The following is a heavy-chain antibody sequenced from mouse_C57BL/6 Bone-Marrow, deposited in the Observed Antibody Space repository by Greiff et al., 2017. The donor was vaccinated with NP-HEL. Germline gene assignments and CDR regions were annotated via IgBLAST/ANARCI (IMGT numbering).Heavy chain of an antibody. Sequence: VQLQQPGAELVKPGASVKLSCKASGYTFTSHWMHWVKQRPGQGLEWIGMIHPNSGSTNYNEKSKSKATLTVDKASSTAYMHLSSRSTEDSAVYDYSNWLDYWGQGTTLTVSS. CDR2: IHPNSGST. CDR3: SNWLDY. V-gene: IGHV1-64*01. CDR1: GYTFTSHW. D-gene: IGHD2-2*01. J-gene: IGHJ2*01.